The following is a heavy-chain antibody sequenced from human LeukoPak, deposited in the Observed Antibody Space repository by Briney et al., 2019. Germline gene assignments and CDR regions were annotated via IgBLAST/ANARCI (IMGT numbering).Heavy chain of an antibody. CDR2: IYHSGST. Sequence: SETLSLTCAVSGGSISSGGYSWSWIRQPPGKGLEWIGYIYHSGSTYYNPSLKSRVTISVDRSKNQFSLKLSSVTAADTAVYYCASSTGRITMVRGVADAFDIWGQGTMVTVSS. J-gene: IGHJ3*02. D-gene: IGHD3-10*01. CDR3: ASSTGRITMVRGVADAFDI. CDR1: GGSISSGGYS. V-gene: IGHV4-30-2*01.